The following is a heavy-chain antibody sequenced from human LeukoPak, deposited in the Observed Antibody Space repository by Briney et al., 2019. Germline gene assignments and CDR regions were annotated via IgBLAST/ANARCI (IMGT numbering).Heavy chain of an antibody. CDR2: MYHTGST. Sequence: PSETLSLICSVSGGSISSDYWAWIRQPPGKGLDWIGYMYHTGSTNYNPSLKSRVTISLATSKNQFSLKLSSVTAADTAVYYCARTWKTTVTNWGQGTLVTVSS. CDR3: ARTWKTTVTN. D-gene: IGHD4-17*01. CDR1: GGSISSDY. V-gene: IGHV4-59*01. J-gene: IGHJ4*02.